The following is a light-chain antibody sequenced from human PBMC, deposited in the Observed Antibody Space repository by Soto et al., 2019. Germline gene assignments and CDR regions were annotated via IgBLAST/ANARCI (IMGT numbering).Light chain of an antibody. CDR1: SRDVGGHNF. CDR3: ISYTTSSTYV. Sequence: QSALTQPASVSGSPGQSITISCTGTSRDVGGHNFVSWYQHHPGKAPKLMIFSVSNRPPGVSNRFSGSKSGNTASLTISGLQAEDEADYYCISYTTSSTYVFGSGTKLTVL. V-gene: IGLV2-14*01. CDR2: SVS. J-gene: IGLJ1*01.